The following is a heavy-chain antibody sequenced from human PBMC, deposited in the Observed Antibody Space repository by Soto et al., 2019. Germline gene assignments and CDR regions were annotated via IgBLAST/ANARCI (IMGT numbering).Heavy chain of an antibody. D-gene: IGHD3-9*01. Sequence: ETLSLTCTVSGGSVSSSSYYWGWVRQPPGKGLEWIGSVYYSGSTYYNPSLESRVTISVDKSKNQFSLKLMSLSAADTAVYNCGRLEGLATISYYFDYWGQGALVTVLL. CDR2: VYYSGST. V-gene: IGHV4-39*01. J-gene: IGHJ4*02. CDR1: GGSVSSSSYY. CDR3: GRLEGLATISYYFDY.